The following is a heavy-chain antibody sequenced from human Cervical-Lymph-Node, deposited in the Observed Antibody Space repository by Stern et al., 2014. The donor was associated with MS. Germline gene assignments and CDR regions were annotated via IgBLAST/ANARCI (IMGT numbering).Heavy chain of an antibody. CDR3: ARDLIGTTYYGMDV. V-gene: IGHV3-33*01. CDR1: GFTFSSYG. CDR2: IWYDGSNK. Sequence: VQLEESGGGVVQPGRSLRLSCAASGFTFSSYGMHWVRQAPGKGLEWVAVIWYDGSNKYYADSVKGRFTISRDNSKNTLYLQMNSLRAEDTAVYYCARDLIGTTYYGMDVWGQGTTVTVSS. D-gene: IGHD1-7*01. J-gene: IGHJ6*02.